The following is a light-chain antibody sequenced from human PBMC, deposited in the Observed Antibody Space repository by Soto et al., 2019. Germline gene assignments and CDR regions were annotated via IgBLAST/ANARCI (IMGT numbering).Light chain of an antibody. J-gene: IGKJ3*01. CDR1: QSVDND. CDR2: DAS. Sequence: EIVMTQSPATLSVSPGDRATLSCRASQSVDNDLAWYQQKPGQPPRLLIYDASTRATGIPARFSGSQSGTEFTLTISSLQPEDFATYYCQQLNSYPFTFGPGTKVDIK. CDR3: QQLNSYPFT. V-gene: IGKV3D-15*01.